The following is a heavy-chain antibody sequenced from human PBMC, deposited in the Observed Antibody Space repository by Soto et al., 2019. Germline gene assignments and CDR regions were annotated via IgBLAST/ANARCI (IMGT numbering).Heavy chain of an antibody. CDR1: GFTFSSYS. CDR3: ARGVRAAAGRGYYYGMDV. J-gene: IGHJ6*02. V-gene: IGHV3-21*01. CDR2: ISSSSSYI. D-gene: IGHD6-13*01. Sequence: EVQLVESGGGLVKPGGSLRLSCAASGFTFSSYSMNWVRQAPGKGLEWVSSISSSSSYIYYADSVKGRFTISRDNANNSLYLQMNSLRAEDTAVDYCARGVRAAAGRGYYYGMDVWGQGTTVTVSS.